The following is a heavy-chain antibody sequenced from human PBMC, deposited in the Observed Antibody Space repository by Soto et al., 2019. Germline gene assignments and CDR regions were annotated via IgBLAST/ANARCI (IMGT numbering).Heavy chain of an antibody. J-gene: IGHJ4*02. D-gene: IGHD3-16*02. CDR3: ARGPYDYVWGSDPPHFDY. CDR2: ISSSGSTI. V-gene: IGHV3-11*01. CDR1: GFTFSDYY. Sequence: QVQLVESGGGLVKPGGSLRLSCAASGFTFSDYYMSWIRQAPGKGLEWVSYISSSGSTIYYADSVKGRITISRDNAKHSLYLQINRLRAEDTAVYYCARGPYDYVWGSDPPHFDYWGQGTLVTVSS.